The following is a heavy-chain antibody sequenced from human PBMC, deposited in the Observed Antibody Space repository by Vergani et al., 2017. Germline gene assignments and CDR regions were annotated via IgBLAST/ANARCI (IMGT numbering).Heavy chain of an antibody. Sequence: EVQLLESGGGLLQLRGSLRLSCAASGFTSSSYAMSWVRHAPGRGLEWVSAFSGSGGSTSYADSVKGRITISRDNSKNTLYLQMNSLRAEDTAVYYCTDTAMGTGEYYFDYWGQGTLVTVSS. J-gene: IGHJ4*02. CDR2: FSGSGGST. CDR1: GFTSSSYA. CDR3: TDTAMGTGEYYFDY. D-gene: IGHD5-18*01. V-gene: IGHV3-23*01.